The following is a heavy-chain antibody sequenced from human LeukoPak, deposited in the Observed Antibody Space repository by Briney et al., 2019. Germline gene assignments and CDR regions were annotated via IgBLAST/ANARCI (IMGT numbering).Heavy chain of an antibody. CDR3: ARDYGDSYHYGMDV. CDR2: IKQDGSEK. J-gene: IGHJ6*01. Sequence: PGGSLRLSCAASGFTFSSHCINWVRQAPGKGLEWVANIKQDGSEKNYVDSVKGRFTISRDNAKNSLYPQMNSLRAEDTAIYYCARDYGDSYHYGMDVWGQGTTVTVSS. V-gene: IGHV3-7*03. D-gene: IGHD4-17*01. CDR1: GFTFSSHC.